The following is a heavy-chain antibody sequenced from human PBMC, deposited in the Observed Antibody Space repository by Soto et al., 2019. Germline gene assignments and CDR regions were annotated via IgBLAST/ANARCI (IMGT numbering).Heavy chain of an antibody. J-gene: IGHJ4*02. CDR1: GLTFDDYA. CDR3: AKAPTTGVVPAAMAY. CDR2: ISWNSGSI. Sequence: EVQLVESGGGLVQPGRSLRLSCAASGLTFDDYAMHWVRQAPGKGLEWVSGISWNSGSIGYADSVKGRFTISRDNAKNSLYLQMNSLRAEDTALYYCAKAPTTGVVPAAMAYWGQGTLVIISS. D-gene: IGHD2-2*01. V-gene: IGHV3-9*01.